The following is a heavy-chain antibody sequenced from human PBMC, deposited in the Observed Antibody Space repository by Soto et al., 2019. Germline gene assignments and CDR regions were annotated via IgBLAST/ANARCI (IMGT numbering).Heavy chain of an antibody. Sequence: QLQLQESGPGLVKPSETLSLTCTVSGGSISSSSYYWGWIRQPPGKGLEWIGSIYYSGSTYYNPSLKSRVTISVDTSKNQFSLKLSSVTAADTAVYYCARPRGGGSFADAFDIWGQGTMVTVSS. V-gene: IGHV4-39*01. CDR1: GGSISSSSYY. D-gene: IGHD2-15*01. CDR3: ARPRGGGSFADAFDI. J-gene: IGHJ3*02. CDR2: IYYSGST.